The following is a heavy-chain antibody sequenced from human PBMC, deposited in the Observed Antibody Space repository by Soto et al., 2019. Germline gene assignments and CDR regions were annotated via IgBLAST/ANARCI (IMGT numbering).Heavy chain of an antibody. CDR2: IYPGDSHT. V-gene: IGHV5-51*01. J-gene: IGHJ6*02. D-gene: IGHD3-9*01. Sequence: GESLKISCKGSGYSFTSYWIGWVRQMPGKGLEWMGIIYPGDSHTRYSPSFQGQVTISADKSISTAYLQWSSLKASDTAMYYCARVGIKYYDILTGYSGVDYYGMDVWAQGTTVTVS. CDR1: GYSFTSYW. CDR3: ARVGIKYYDILTGYSGVDYYGMDV.